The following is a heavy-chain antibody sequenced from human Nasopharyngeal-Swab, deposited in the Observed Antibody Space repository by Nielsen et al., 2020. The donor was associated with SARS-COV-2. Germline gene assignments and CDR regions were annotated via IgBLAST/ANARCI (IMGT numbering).Heavy chain of an antibody. CDR2: ISYDGSNK. D-gene: IGHD5-18*01. CDR1: GFTFSSYG. Sequence: GGSLRLSFAASGFTFSSYGMHWVRQAPGKGLEWVAVISYDGSNKYYADSVKGRFTISRDNSKNTLYLQMNSLRAEDTAVYYCAKDVYRRSGYSYGSDAFDIWGQGTMVTVSS. J-gene: IGHJ3*02. V-gene: IGHV3-30*18. CDR3: AKDVYRRSGYSYGSDAFDI.